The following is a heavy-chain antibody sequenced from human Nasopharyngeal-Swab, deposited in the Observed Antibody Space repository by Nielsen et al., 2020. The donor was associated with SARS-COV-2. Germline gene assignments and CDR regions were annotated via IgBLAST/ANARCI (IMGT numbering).Heavy chain of an antibody. CDR2: IYTSGST. J-gene: IGHJ6*02. CDR3: ARVAPLSTMVRGVHYGMDV. V-gene: IGHV4-61*02. CDR1: GGSISSGSYY. D-gene: IGHD3-10*01. Sequence: SETLSLTCTVSGGSISSGSYYWSWIWQPAGRGLEWIGRIYTSGSTNYNPSLKSRVTISVDTSKNQFSLKLSSVTAADTAVYYCARVAPLSTMVRGVHYGMDVWGQGTTVTVSS.